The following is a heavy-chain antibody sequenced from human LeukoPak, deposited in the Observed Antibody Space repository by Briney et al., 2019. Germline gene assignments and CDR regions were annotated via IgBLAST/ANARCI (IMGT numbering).Heavy chain of an antibody. D-gene: IGHD2-15*01. V-gene: IGHV3-74*01. CDR1: GFSLSGYW. CDR3: ARDPRNVGLAP. Sequence: GGSLRLSCVASGFSLSGYWMYWVRQAPGKGLMYISRNNGDGSTTNYADVVKGRFTMSRDNVKNTLYLQKNSLRVEDTAVYYCARDPRNVGLAPWGQGTLVTVSS. CDR2: NNGDGSTT. J-gene: IGHJ5*02.